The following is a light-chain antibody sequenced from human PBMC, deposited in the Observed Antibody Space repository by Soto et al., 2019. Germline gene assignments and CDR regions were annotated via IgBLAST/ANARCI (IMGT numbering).Light chain of an antibody. Sequence: QSVLTQSASVSGSPGQSITISCTGTDNDVGGYDFVSWYQQHPGRAPKLLIHQGTIRLSGISSRFSGSKSGNTASLTITGLQPEDEAMYFCCSHSTSIAWVFGGGTKLTVL. CDR2: QGT. CDR1: DNDVGGYDF. J-gene: IGLJ3*02. CDR3: CSHSTSIAWV. V-gene: IGLV2-14*01.